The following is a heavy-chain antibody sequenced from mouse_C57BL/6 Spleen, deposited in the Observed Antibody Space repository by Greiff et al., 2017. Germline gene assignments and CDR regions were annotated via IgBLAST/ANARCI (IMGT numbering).Heavy chain of an antibody. Sequence: EVQGVESGGGLVKPGGSLKLSCAASGFTFSSYAMSWVRQTPEKWLEWVATISDGGSYTYYPDNVKGRFTISRDNAKNNLYLQMSHLKSEDTAMYYCAREGVGPFAYWGQGTLVTVSA. D-gene: IGHD1-1*02. J-gene: IGHJ3*01. CDR3: AREGVGPFAY. V-gene: IGHV5-4*01. CDR1: GFTFSSYA. CDR2: ISDGGSYT.